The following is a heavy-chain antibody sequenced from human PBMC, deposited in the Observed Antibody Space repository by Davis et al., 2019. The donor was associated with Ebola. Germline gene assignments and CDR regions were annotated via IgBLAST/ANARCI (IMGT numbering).Heavy chain of an antibody. CDR2: ISSRSSYI. Sequence: GESLEIPCAASGFTLSRYSMKWVDQAAGKGLEWVSSISSRSSYIYYADSVKGRFTLSRNNAKNSLYLRINSLRDEDTAVYYCARVALAVDYIWASYLYLDGSDGAFDICGQGTRVTVSS. V-gene: IGHV3-21*01. CDR3: ARVALAVDYIWASYLYLDGSDGAFDI. J-gene: IGHJ3*02. D-gene: IGHD3-16*02. CDR1: GFTLSRYS.